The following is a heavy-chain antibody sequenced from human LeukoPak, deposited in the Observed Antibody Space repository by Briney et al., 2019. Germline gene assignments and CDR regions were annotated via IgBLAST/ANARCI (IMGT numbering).Heavy chain of an antibody. J-gene: IGHJ4*02. CDR1: GYSITSGFY. D-gene: IGHD2-2*03. CDR3: ASASSMDEVPDYFDY. CDR2: LYHNGNT. V-gene: IGHV4-38-2*02. Sequence: SETLSLTCTVSGYSITSGFYWGWIRQPPGKGLEWIGSLYHNGNTYYNPSLKSRVTISVDTSKNQFSLKLSSVTAADTAVYYCASASSMDEVPDYFDYWGQGTLVTVSS.